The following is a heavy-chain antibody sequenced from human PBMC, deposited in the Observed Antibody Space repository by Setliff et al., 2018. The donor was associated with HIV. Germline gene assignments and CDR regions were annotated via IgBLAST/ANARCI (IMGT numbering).Heavy chain of an antibody. Sequence: SETLSLTCTVSSGYMSGHFWTWIRQTPGEGLEWIGNIYLGETTNYNPSLKSRATISLDTSKRQFSLHLTSVTAAETAIYYCARDPSQYLDFLFDPQPFNVWGPGTMVTVSS. V-gene: IGHV4-59*11. CDR3: ARDPSQYLDFLFDPQPFNV. CDR2: IYLGETT. J-gene: IGHJ3*01. CDR1: SGYMSGHF. D-gene: IGHD3-9*01.